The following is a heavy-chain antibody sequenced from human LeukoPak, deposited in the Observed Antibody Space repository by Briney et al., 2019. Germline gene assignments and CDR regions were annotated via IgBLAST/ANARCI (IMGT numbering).Heavy chain of an antibody. CDR3: ARDLKAADYYYGMDV. D-gene: IGHD6-13*01. CDR1: GFTLRSYS. J-gene: IGHJ6*02. V-gene: IGHV3-21*01. CDR2: ISSSSSYI. Sequence: GGSLRPSCAASGFTLRSYSMNWVRQAPGKGLEWVSSISSSSSYIYFADSVKGRFTISRDNAKNSLYLQMNSLRAEDTAVYYCARDLKAADYYYGMDVWGQGTTVTVSS.